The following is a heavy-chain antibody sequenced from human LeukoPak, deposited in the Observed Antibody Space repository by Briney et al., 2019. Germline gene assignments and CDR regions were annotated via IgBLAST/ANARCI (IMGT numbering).Heavy chain of an antibody. V-gene: IGHV3-30*02. CDR1: GFTFSSYG. D-gene: IGHD1-26*01. J-gene: IGHJ3*02. Sequence: GGSLRLSCAVSGFTFSSYGMHWVRQAPGKVMEWVAFIRYDGSNKYYAACVKGRFTISRDNSKNTLYLQMNSLRAEDTAVYYCARSIVGATNVLNDAFDIWGQGTMVTVSS. CDR3: ARSIVGATNVLNDAFDI. CDR2: IRYDGSNK.